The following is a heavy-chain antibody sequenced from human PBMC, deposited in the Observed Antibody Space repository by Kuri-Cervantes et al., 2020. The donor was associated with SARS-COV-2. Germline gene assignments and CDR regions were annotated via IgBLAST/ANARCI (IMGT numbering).Heavy chain of an antibody. V-gene: IGHV3-7*01. CDR2: IGQDGSVK. Sequence: GESLKISCAASGFTFSTSWMSWVRQAPGKGLEWVANIGQDGSVKYYVDSVKGRFTISRDNAKNSLYLQMNSLRAEDTAVYYCAREFRSFTMIVADAFDIWGQGTMVTVSS. CDR1: GFTFSTSW. CDR3: AREFRSFTMIVADAFDI. D-gene: IGHD3-22*01. J-gene: IGHJ3*02.